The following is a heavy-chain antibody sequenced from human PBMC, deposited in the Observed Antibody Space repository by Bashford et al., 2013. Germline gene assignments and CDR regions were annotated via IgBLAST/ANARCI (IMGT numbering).Heavy chain of an antibody. CDR2: INPNGAGT. CDR3: ARKGALYGDYDY. V-gene: IGHV1-2*02. J-gene: IGHJ4*02. Sequence: WVRQAPGQRLEWMGFINPNGAGTHYAQKFQGRVTMTRDTSITTDYMELSRLTSDDTAIYYCARKGALYGDYDYWGQGTLVTVSS. D-gene: IGHD4-17*01.